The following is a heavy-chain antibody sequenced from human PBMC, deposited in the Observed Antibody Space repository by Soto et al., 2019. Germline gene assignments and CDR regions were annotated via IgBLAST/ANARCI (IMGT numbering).Heavy chain of an antibody. CDR2: ISGSGGST. CDR3: SKDFGLYHFEY. D-gene: IGHD3-10*01. J-gene: IGHJ4*02. CDR1: GFTFSSYA. Sequence: GGSLRLSCAASGFTFSSYAMSWVRQGPGKGLEWVSAISGSGGSTYYADSVKGRFTISRDNSKNTLYLQMNSLRAEDTAVYYCSKDFGLYHFEYWGQGPLVTVPS. V-gene: IGHV3-23*01.